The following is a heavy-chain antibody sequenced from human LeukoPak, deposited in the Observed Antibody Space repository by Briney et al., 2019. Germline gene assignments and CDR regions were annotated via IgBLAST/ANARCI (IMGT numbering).Heavy chain of an antibody. CDR2: INKDGSTT. J-gene: IGHJ4*02. V-gene: IGHV3-74*01. CDR3: TGRSAVGSDF. CDR1: GFTFSDYW. D-gene: IGHD4-23*01. Sequence: GGSLRLSCAASGFTFSDYWMHWVRQVPGKGLVFVSRINKDGSTTTYADSVKGRFTISRDNARSTVYLQMNSLRTEDTAVYYCTGRSAVGSDFWGQETLVTVSS.